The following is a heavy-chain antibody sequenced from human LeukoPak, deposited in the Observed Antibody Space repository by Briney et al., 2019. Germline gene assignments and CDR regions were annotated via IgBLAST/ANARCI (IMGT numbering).Heavy chain of an antibody. CDR3: ARGYDYGDYVGDFDY. CDR2: INPKSGGT. Sequence: GASVKDSCKAPGYTFTGYYMHWVRQAPGQGLEWMGWINPKSGGTNYAQKFQGRVTMTRDTSISTAYMELSRLRSDDTAVYYCARGYDYGDYVGDFDYWGQGTLVTVSS. D-gene: IGHD4-17*01. V-gene: IGHV1-2*02. J-gene: IGHJ4*02. CDR1: GYTFTGYY.